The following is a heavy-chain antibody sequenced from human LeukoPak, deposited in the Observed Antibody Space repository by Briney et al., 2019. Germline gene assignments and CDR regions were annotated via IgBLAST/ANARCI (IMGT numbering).Heavy chain of an antibody. V-gene: IGHV4-34*10. CDR1: GGSFNDYY. J-gene: IGHJ2*01. D-gene: IGHD1/OR15-1a*01. CDR3: ARDPRRLRRTNWYFDL. CDR2: IRHSGST. Sequence: SETLSLTCDVSGGSFNDYYWSWIRQPPGKGLEWIGEIRHSGSTNYNPSLKSRVTMSVDTSKNQFSLKLSSVTAADTAVYYCARDPRRLRRTNWYFDLWGRGTLVTVSS.